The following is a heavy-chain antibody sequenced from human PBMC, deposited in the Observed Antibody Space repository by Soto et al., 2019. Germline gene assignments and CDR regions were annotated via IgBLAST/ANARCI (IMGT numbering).Heavy chain of an antibody. CDR3: AIFVPIDAGHQDFYAF. D-gene: IGHD3-16*01. CDR1: GGTFRTFG. Sequence: NGACKAAGGTFRTFGISWVRQAPGQGLEWMGGIIPFFGTARYSHKFEDRITITADESTNTVYMDLRSLTSEDTAIYYCAIFVPIDAGHQDFYAFRGQRALVIGSA. V-gene: IGHV1-69*01. J-gene: IGHJ1*01. CDR2: IIPFFGTA.